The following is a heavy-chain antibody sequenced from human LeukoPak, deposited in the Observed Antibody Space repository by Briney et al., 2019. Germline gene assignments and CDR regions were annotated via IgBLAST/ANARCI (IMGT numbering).Heavy chain of an antibody. V-gene: IGHV1-24*01. CDR2: FDPEDGET. D-gene: IGHD6-19*01. J-gene: IGHJ4*02. Sequence: GASVKVSCKVSGCTLTELSMHWVRQAPGKGLEWMGGFDPEDGETIYAQKFQGRVTMTEDTSTDTAYMELSSLRSEDTAVYYCATAGYSSGWFPFDYWGQGTLVTVSS. CDR1: GCTLTELS. CDR3: ATAGYSSGWFPFDY.